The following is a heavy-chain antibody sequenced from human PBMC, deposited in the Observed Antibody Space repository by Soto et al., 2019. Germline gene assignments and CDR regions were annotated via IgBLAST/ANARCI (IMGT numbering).Heavy chain of an antibody. Sequence: SETLSLTCTVSGGSISSFSYYWGWIRQPPGKGLEWIGSIYYSGSTYSNPSLKSRVTISVDTSKNQFSLKLSSVTAADTAVYYCARHAPWFGDLDAFDIPGQGTMVTVSS. CDR1: GGSISSFSYY. D-gene: IGHD3-10*01. CDR3: ARHAPWFGDLDAFDI. V-gene: IGHV4-39*01. J-gene: IGHJ3*02. CDR2: IYYSGST.